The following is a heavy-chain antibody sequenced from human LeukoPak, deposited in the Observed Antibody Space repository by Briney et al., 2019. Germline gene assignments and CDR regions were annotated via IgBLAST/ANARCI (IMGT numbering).Heavy chain of an antibody. CDR1: GGSTSSSSYY. Sequence: PSETLSLTCTVSGGSTSSSSYYWGWIRQPPGKGLEWIGSIYYSGSTYYNPSLKSRVTISVDTSKNQFSLKLSSVTAADTAVYYCARHPPYYYDSGDYWGQGTLVTVSS. CDR2: IYYSGST. CDR3: ARHPPYYYDSGDY. V-gene: IGHV4-39*01. D-gene: IGHD3-22*01. J-gene: IGHJ4*02.